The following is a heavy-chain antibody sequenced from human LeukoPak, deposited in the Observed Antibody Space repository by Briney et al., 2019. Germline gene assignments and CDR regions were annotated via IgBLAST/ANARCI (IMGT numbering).Heavy chain of an antibody. V-gene: IGHV3-33*01. CDR3: ARGSGLSNLVRGVIQKVAFDI. CDR2: IWYDGSNK. D-gene: IGHD3-10*01. CDR1: GFTFSSYG. J-gene: IGHJ3*02. Sequence: PGGSLRLSCAASGFTFSSYGMHWVRQAPGKGLEWVAVIWYDGSNKYYADSVKGRFTISRDNSKNTLYLQMNSLRAEDTAVYYCARGSGLSNLVRGVIQKVAFDIWGQGTMVTVSS.